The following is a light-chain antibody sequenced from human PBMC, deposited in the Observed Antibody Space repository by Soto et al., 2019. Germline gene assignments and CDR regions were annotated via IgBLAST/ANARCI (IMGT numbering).Light chain of an antibody. V-gene: IGKV3-20*01. CDR2: GAS. CDR3: KQYGSSPIT. Sequence: EIVLTQSPGTLSLSPGERATLSCRASQSVSSSYLAWYQQKPGQAPRLLIYGASSRATGIPDRFSGSGSGTDFTLTISRLEPEELAVYYCKQYGSSPITFGQGTRLEIK. CDR1: QSVSSSY. J-gene: IGKJ5*01.